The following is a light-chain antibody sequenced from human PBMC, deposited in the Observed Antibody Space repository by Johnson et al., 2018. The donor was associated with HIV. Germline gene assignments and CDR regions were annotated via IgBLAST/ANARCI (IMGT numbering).Light chain of an antibody. CDR2: DHN. Sequence: QSVLTQPPSVSAAPGQKVTISCSGSSSNIGNNYVSWYQQLPGKAPKLLIYDHNKRPSGIPDRFSGSKSGTSATLGITGLPTGDEADYYCGTWDSRLSALAFGTGTKVTVL. CDR3: GTWDSRLSALA. J-gene: IGLJ1*01. CDR1: SSNIGNNY. V-gene: IGLV1-51*01.